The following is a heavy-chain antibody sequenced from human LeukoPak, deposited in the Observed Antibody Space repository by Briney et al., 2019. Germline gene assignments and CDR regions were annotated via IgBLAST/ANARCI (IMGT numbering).Heavy chain of an antibody. CDR3: ARVFRFSYFDY. Sequence: SETLSLTCSVSGDSINSSTSYWGWVRQPPGKGLEWIGTIFYSGSIYNNPSLKSRVTMSLDTSKNQFSLRFRSVTAADTAFYYCARVFRFSYFDYWGQGALITVS. D-gene: IGHD3-3*01. J-gene: IGHJ4*02. CDR2: IFYSGSI. CDR1: GDSINSSTSY. V-gene: IGHV4-39*07.